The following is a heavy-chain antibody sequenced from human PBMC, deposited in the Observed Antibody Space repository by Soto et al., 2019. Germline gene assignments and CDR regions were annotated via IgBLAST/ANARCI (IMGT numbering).Heavy chain of an antibody. CDR1: GFIFSNYW. D-gene: IGHD2-2*02. J-gene: IGHJ5*02. CDR2: INSDGGTS. V-gene: IGHV3-74*01. Sequence: VGSLRLSCAASGFIFSNYWMHWVRQAPGKGLVWVSRINSDGGTSNYADSVKGRFTISRDNAKNTLYLQMNSLRAEDTAVYYCAKGSYCSSTSCYTGGGYNWFDPWGQGTLVTVSS. CDR3: AKGSYCSSTSCYTGGGYNWFDP.